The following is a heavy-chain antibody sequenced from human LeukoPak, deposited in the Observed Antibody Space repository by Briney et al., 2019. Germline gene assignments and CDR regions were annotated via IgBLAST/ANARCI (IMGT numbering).Heavy chain of an antibody. Sequence: SETLSLTCTVSGGSVSDYYWSWIRQSPGKGLEWIDYIYYTGSTSYNPSLRSRVTMSADTSKNQFSLKLSSVTAADTAVYYCASRKLGNDYWGQGTLVTVSS. CDR1: GGSVSDYY. V-gene: IGHV4-59*02. J-gene: IGHJ4*02. D-gene: IGHD7-27*01. CDR3: ASRKLGNDY. CDR2: IYYTGST.